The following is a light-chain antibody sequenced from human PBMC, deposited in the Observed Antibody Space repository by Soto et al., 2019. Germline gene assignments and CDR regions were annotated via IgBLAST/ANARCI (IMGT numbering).Light chain of an antibody. CDR1: QGISSH. CDR3: QQLNSFPPT. J-gene: IGKJ1*01. CDR2: TAS. Sequence: DIQLTQSPSFLSASVGDRVTITCRASQGISSHLTWYQQKPGKAPKLLMYTASILQSGVPSRFSGSGSGTEFTLTISSPQPEDFATYDCQQLNSFPPTFGQGTKVEVK. V-gene: IGKV1-9*01.